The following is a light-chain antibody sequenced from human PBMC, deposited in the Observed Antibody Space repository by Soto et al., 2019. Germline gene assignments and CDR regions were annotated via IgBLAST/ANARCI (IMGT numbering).Light chain of an antibody. V-gene: IGKV3-15*01. CDR2: GAS. CDR3: QQYNNWPRT. Sequence: EIVMTQSPATLSVSPGERATLSCRASQSVSSNLAWYQQKPGQAPRLLIYGASTRATGIAARFSGSGSGTVFTLTISSLQYEDFAVYYCQQYNNWPRTFGQGTKVEIK. CDR1: QSVSSN. J-gene: IGKJ1*01.